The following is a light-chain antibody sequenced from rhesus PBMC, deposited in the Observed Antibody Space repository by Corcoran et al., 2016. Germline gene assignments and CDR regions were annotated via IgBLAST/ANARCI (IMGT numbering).Light chain of an antibody. CDR3: QHGYGTPYS. J-gene: IGKJ2*01. Sequence: DIQMTQSPSSLSASVGDRVTITCRASENVNNYLNWYQQKPGKAPNLLIYKASTLQSGVPSRFSGSGSGTDYTFTISSLQPEDVATYYCQHGYGTPYSFGHGTKVEIK. CDR2: KAS. V-gene: IGKV1-74*01. CDR1: ENVNNY.